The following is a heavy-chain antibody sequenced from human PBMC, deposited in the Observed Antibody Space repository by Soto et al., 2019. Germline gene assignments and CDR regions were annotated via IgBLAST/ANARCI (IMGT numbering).Heavy chain of an antibody. D-gene: IGHD6-19*01. J-gene: IGHJ4*02. CDR1: GGSVTSDSYY. Sequence: QVHLQASGPGLMQPSETLSLTCTVSGGSVTSDSYYWTWIRQSPGKGLEWIGYIHSSDSTNYNPSPKSRITISLEPSRNPFSLKLTSVTAADTAIYSCARGSVAGNFDYWGQGTLVAVSS. CDR3: ARGSVAGNFDY. V-gene: IGHV4-61*03. CDR2: IHSSDST.